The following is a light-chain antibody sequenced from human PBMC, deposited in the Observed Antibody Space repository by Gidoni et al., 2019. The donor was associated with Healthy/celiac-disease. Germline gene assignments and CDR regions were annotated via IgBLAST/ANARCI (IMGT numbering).Light chain of an antibody. CDR3: QQSYGTSWT. Sequence: DIQMTQSPSSLSASVGDRVTITCRASQSISSYLNWYQQKPGKAPKLLIYAASSLQSGVPSRFGGRGSGQNLTLTISSLKPKGFETNYCQQSYGTSWTCXQXTKVEIK. CDR1: QSISSY. V-gene: IGKV1-39*01. J-gene: IGKJ1*01. CDR2: AAS.